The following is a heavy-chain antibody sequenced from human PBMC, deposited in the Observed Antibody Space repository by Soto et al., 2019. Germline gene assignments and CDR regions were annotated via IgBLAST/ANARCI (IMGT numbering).Heavy chain of an antibody. CDR1: GFTFSSYW. V-gene: IGHV3-7*01. J-gene: IGHJ4*02. CDR2: INEDGSAK. Sequence: XGSLRLSFSASGFTFSSYWMSWVRQPPGKGLEWVANINEDGSAKNYVDSVRGRFTISRDNGKSSLYLQMNSLRAEDTAVYYCARSVDYWGQGTLVTVSS. CDR3: ARSVDY.